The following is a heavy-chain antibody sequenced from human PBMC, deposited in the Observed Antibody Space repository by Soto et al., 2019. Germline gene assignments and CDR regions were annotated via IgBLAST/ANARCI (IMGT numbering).Heavy chain of an antibody. V-gene: IGHV1-18*01. CDR2: ISAYNAHT. CDR1: GYTFLSYG. D-gene: IGHD6-6*01. J-gene: IGHJ4*02. CDR3: ARVFRWSSSSWGFDY. Sequence: QVQLVQSGAEVKKPGASVKVSCKASGYTFLSYGITWVRQAPGQGLEWMGWISAYNAHTNYGQKFQDRVSTATDTSSNTAYLEVRSLRSDDTAFYFCARVFRWSSSSWGFDYWGQGTLVTVSS.